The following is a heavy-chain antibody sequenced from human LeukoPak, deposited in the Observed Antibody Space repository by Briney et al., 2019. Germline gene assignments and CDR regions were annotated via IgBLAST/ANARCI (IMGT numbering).Heavy chain of an antibody. Sequence: ETSETLSLTCTVSGSSISSYYWSWIRQPPGKGLEWIGYIYYSGSTNYNPSLKSRATISVDTSKNQFSLKLSSVTAADTAVYYCAGGDYGGNSLPFDYWGQGTLVTVSS. CDR1: GSSISSYY. CDR3: AGGDYGGNSLPFDY. D-gene: IGHD4-23*01. CDR2: IYYSGST. V-gene: IGHV4-59*01. J-gene: IGHJ4*02.